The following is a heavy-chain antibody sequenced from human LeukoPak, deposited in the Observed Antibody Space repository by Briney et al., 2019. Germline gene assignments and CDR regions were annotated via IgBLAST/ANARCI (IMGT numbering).Heavy chain of an antibody. CDR2: ISNSNGNT. V-gene: IGHV3-23*01. D-gene: IGHD2/OR15-2a*01. Sequence: SGRSLRLSCAASGFTFSSYAMSWVRQAPGKGLEWVSTISNSNGNTYYADSVKGRFTISRDNSKNTLYLQMNSLTAEDTAIYYCARDAELTNIALGPLLGYWGQGTLVTVSS. J-gene: IGHJ4*02. CDR1: GFTFSSYA. CDR3: ARDAELTNIALGPLLGY.